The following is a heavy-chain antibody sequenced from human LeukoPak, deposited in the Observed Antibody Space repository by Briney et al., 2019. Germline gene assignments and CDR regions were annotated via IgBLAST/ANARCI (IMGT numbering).Heavy chain of an antibody. J-gene: IGHJ4*02. Sequence: PGGSLRLSCAASGFTFSDYDMHWVRQATGKGLEWVSAIGTAGDTYYTGSVKRRFTISRENAKNSLYLQMNSLRAGDTAVYYCARVAKERVGGVYYFDYWGQGTLVTVSS. CDR1: GFTFSDYD. V-gene: IGHV3-13*01. CDR3: ARVAKERVGGVYYFDY. D-gene: IGHD1-1*01. CDR2: IGTAGDT.